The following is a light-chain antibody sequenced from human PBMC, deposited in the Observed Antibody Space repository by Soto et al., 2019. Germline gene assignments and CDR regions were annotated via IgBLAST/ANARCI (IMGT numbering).Light chain of an antibody. CDR1: SSDVGGHNH. CDR2: EVT. CDR3: SSYTNINTWV. J-gene: IGLJ3*02. Sequence: QSALTQPASVSGSPGQSITISCTGTSSDVGGHNHVSWYQQHPGKAPKLMIYEVTDRPSGVSNRFSGSKSGNTASLTISGIQAEAEADYYCSSYTNINTWVFGGGTKLTVL. V-gene: IGLV2-14*01.